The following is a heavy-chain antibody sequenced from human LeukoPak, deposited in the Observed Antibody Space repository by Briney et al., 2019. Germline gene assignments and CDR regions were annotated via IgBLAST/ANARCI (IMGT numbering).Heavy chain of an antibody. Sequence: SETLSLTCTVSGDSISSRGYYWGWIRQPPGKGLEWIGNIYYSGSSYYNPSLKSRVTISVDTSKNQFSLRLNSVTAADTAVYYCARGPWGSSDYWGQGTLVTVSS. V-gene: IGHV4-39*07. CDR3: ARGPWGSSDY. CDR2: IYYSGSS. J-gene: IGHJ4*02. CDR1: GDSISSRGYY. D-gene: IGHD7-27*01.